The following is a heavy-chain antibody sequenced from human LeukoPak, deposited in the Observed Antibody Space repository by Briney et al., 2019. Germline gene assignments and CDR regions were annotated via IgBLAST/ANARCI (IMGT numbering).Heavy chain of an antibody. D-gene: IGHD6-13*01. V-gene: IGHV4-30-4*08. J-gene: IGHJ4*02. Sequence: SQTLSLTCTVSGGSISSGDYYWSWIRQPPGKGLEWIGEINHSGSTNYNPSLKSRVTISVDTSKNQFSLKLSSVTAADTAVYYCARPRGYSSSWYAPLGYWGQGTLVTVSS. CDR1: GGSISSGDYY. CDR2: INHSGST. CDR3: ARPRGYSSSWYAPLGY.